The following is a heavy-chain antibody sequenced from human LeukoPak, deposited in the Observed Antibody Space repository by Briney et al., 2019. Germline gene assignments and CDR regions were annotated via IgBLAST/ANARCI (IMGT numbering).Heavy chain of an antibody. CDR2: INPNSGGT. V-gene: IGHV1-2*02. CDR3: ARVGALRFLEWLPFVY. CDR1: GYTFTGYY. J-gene: IGHJ4*02. Sequence: ASVKVSCKASGYTFTGYYMHWVRQAPGQGLEWMGWINPNSGGTNYAQKFQGRVTMTRDTSISTAYMELSRLRSDDTAVYYCARVGALRFLEWLPFVYWGQGTLVTVSS. D-gene: IGHD3-3*01.